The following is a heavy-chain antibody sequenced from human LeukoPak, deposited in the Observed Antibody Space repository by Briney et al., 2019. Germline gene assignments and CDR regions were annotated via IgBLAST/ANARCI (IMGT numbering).Heavy chain of an antibody. J-gene: IGHJ6*03. CDR3: ARGYYGSGSHCCHMDV. CDR1: VGSFSGYY. D-gene: IGHD3-10*01. V-gene: IGHV4-34*01. Sequence: SETLSLTCAVYVGSFSGYYWSWIRQPPGKGLEWIGEINHSGSTNYNSSLKSRVTISVDTSKNQFSLRLTSVTAADTAVYYCARGYYGSGSHCCHMDVWGKGTTITVS. CDR2: INHSGST.